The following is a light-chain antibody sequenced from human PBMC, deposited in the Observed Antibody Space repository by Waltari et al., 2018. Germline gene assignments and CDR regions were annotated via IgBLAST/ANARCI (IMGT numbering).Light chain of an antibody. CDR1: QSVSNY. V-gene: IGKV3-11*01. Sequence: ETVLTQSPAILSLSPGERATLSCWASQSVSNYIAWYQQKLGQAPRLLIYDVSNRATGTPARFSGSGSGTDFTLTISSLEPEDSAVYYCQQRRLWYTFGQGTKLEIK. CDR2: DVS. J-gene: IGKJ2*01. CDR3: QQRRLWYT.